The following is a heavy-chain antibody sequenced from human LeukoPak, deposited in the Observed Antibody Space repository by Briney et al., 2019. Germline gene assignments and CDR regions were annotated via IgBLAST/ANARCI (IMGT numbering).Heavy chain of an antibody. CDR1: GYTFTSYG. V-gene: IGHV1-18*01. J-gene: IGHJ4*02. D-gene: IGHD3-9*01. CDR3: ATNGLRYFDWLPRFDY. CDR2: ISAYNGNT. Sequence: ASVKVSCTASGYTFTSYGISWVRQAPGQGLEWMGWISAYNGNTNYAQKLQGRVTMTTDTSTSTAYMELRSPRSDDTAVYYCATNGLRYFDWLPRFDYWGQGTLVTVSS.